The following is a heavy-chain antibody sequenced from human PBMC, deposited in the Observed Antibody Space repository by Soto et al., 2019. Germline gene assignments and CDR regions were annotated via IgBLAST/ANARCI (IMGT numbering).Heavy chain of an antibody. D-gene: IGHD6-13*01. CDR2: ISSSGSTI. CDR1: GFTFSDYY. V-gene: IGHV3-11*01. CDR3: ARDRWYGSSWPDFDY. Sequence: QVPLVESGGGLVKPGGSLRLSCAASGFTFSDYYMSWIRQAPGKGLEWVSYISSSGSTIYYADSVKGRFAISRANAKNARYLQMNSMRAEDTAVYDCARDRWYGSSWPDFDYWGQGALVTVSS. J-gene: IGHJ4*02.